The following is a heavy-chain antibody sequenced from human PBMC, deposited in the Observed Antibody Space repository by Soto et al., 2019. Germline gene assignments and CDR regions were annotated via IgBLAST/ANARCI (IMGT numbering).Heavy chain of an antibody. V-gene: IGHV4-39*01. CDR3: ARHFSVDYFDD. Sequence: PSETLSLTCTVSGDSTTSNSYFWAWIRQPPGKGLEWIGSIYYSGTTYYNPSLKSRVTISVDRSKNQFSVKLSSVTAADTAVYYGARHFSVDYFDDWGQGALVTVAS. CDR2: IYYSGTT. J-gene: IGHJ4*02. CDR1: GDSTTSNSYF.